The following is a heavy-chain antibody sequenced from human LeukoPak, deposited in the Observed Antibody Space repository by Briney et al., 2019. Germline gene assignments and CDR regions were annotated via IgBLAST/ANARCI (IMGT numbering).Heavy chain of an antibody. CDR2: ITPNSGGT. D-gene: IGHD3-10*01. J-gene: IGHJ5*02. V-gene: IGHV1-2*02. CDR1: GYTFTGYY. CDR3: AREGDYYGSGRDWFDP. Sequence: ASVKVSCKASGYTFTGYYMHWVRQAPGQGLEWMGWITPNSGGTNYAQKFQGRVTMTRDTSISTAYMELSRLRSDDTAVYYCAREGDYYGSGRDWFDPWGQGTLVTVSS.